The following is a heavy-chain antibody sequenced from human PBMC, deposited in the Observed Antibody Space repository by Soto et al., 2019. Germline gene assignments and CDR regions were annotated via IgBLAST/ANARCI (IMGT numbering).Heavy chain of an antibody. J-gene: IGHJ2*01. CDR2: IIPIFGTA. Sequence: QVQLVQSGAAVKKPGSSVKVSYKASGGTFSSYAISWVRQAPGQGLEWMGGIIPIFGTANYAQKFQGRVTITADESTSTAYMELSSLRSEDTAVYYCARGEYDSSGYFPNWYFDLWGRGTLVTVSS. CDR3: ARGEYDSSGYFPNWYFDL. D-gene: IGHD3-22*01. CDR1: GGTFSSYA. V-gene: IGHV1-69*01.